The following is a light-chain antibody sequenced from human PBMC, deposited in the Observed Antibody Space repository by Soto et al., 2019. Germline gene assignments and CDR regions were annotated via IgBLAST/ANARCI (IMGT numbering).Light chain of an antibody. V-gene: IGKV1-17*01. Sequence: DIQMTQSPSSLSATFGDRVTITCRASQGIRNDLGWLQQKTGKAPTRLIYTEANLESGVPSRFSGSGSGTEFTLTLLSLQPEDFASDFCLQHYTYPLTFGQGTKQEIK. CDR3: LQHYTYPLT. CDR2: TEA. J-gene: IGKJ2*01. CDR1: QGIRND.